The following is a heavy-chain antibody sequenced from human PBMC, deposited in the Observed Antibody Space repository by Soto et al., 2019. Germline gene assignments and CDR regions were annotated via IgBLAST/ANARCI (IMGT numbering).Heavy chain of an antibody. CDR3: AKDRNTAMVSGWFDP. D-gene: IGHD5-18*01. J-gene: IGHJ5*02. CDR2: ISGSGGST. V-gene: IGHV3-23*01. Sequence: PGGSLRLSCAVSGFTISNYAMSRVRQAPGKGLEWVSAISGSGGSTYYADSVKGRFTISRDNSKNTLYLQMNSLRAEDTAVYYCAKDRNTAMVSGWFDPWGQGTLVTVSS. CDR1: GFTISNYA.